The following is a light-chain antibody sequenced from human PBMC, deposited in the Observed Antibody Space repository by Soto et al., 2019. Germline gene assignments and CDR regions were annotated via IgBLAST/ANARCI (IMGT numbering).Light chain of an antibody. Sequence: QSALTQPPSASVSPGQSVTISCTGTNSDVGGYNYVSWYQQYPGKAHKLIIYEVNERPSGVPDRFSGSKSGNTASLTVSWLQTADEADYYCSSYAGSNWYVFGTGTKVTVL. CDR2: EVN. J-gene: IGLJ1*01. CDR1: NSDVGGYNY. V-gene: IGLV2-8*01. CDR3: SSYAGSNWYV.